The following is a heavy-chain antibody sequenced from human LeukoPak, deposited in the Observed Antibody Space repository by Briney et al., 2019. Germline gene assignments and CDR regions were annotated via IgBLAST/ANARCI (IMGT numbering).Heavy chain of an antibody. CDR3: ARNTIAAAGDIDY. Sequence: TGGSLRLSCAASGFTFKNYWMHWARQAPGKGLVWVSRINSDGRSTTYADSVKGRFTISRDNAKNTLYLQMNSLRAEDTALYYCARNTIAAAGDIDYWGQGTLVTVSS. V-gene: IGHV3-74*01. CDR2: INSDGRST. D-gene: IGHD6-13*01. J-gene: IGHJ4*02. CDR1: GFTFKNYW.